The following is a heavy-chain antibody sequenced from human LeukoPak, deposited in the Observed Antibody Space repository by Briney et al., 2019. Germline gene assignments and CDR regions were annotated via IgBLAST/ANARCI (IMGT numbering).Heavy chain of an antibody. CDR2: ISSTSSYI. D-gene: IGHD3-9*01. CDR3: ARVTPGYYNTRCSTDY. J-gene: IGHJ4*02. V-gene: IGHV3-21*01. Sequence: PGGSLRLSCAASGFTFSSYSMNWVRQGPGKGLEWVSSISSTSSYIYYADSVKGRFTISRDNAKNSLYLQMNSLRAEDTAVYYCARVTPGYYNTRCSTDYWGQGTLVTVSS. CDR1: GFTFSSYS.